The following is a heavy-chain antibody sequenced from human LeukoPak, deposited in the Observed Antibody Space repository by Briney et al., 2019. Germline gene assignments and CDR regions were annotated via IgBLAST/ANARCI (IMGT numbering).Heavy chain of an antibody. Sequence: PSETLSLTCAAKGGSFSGYYWSWIRQAPGKGLEWIGEINHSGNTNFNASLKSRVTISVDTSKNQFSLKLSSVTAADTAVYYCARGSIAARKGSDYWGQGTLVTVSS. J-gene: IGHJ4*02. CDR3: ARGSIAARKGSDY. CDR2: INHSGNT. V-gene: IGHV4-34*01. CDR1: GGSFSGYY. D-gene: IGHD6-6*01.